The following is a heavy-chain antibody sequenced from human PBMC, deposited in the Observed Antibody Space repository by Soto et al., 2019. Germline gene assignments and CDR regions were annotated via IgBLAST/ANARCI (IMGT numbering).Heavy chain of an antibody. Sequence: GRVLTLSCVASAFTFNNFPMHWVHQAPGKGLQWLASITSTSTYKYYADPVKGRFSISRANAQNSLYLELTNLRSEDTAVYYCAREKCSSTSCNHGMDVWGLGTTGTVAS. CDR2: ITSTSTYK. CDR3: AREKCSSTSCNHGMDV. V-gene: IGHV3-21*01. CDR1: AFTFNNFP. J-gene: IGHJ6*02. D-gene: IGHD2-2*01.